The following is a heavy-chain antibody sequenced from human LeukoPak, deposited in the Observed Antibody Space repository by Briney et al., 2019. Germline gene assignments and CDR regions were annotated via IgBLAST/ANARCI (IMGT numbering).Heavy chain of an antibody. Sequence: PSLTLSLTCTVYGVSFSGYYWSWIRPPPGKGREWIGEINHNGNTNYNPSLKSRVTISVDTSKNQFSLKVSSVTAADSAVYYCARWPRERNRITVTNYYYYMDVWGRGTTVTVSS. V-gene: IGHV4-34*01. CDR1: GVSFSGYY. CDR3: ARWPRERNRITVTNYYYYMDV. CDR2: INHNGNT. J-gene: IGHJ6*03. D-gene: IGHD4-11*01.